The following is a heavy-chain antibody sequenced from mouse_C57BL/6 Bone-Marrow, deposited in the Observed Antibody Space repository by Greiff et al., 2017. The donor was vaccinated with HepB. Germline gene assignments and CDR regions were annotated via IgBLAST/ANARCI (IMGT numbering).Heavy chain of an antibody. CDR2: IWRGGST. CDR3: AKEGLRGYYAMDY. CDR1: GFSLTSYG. D-gene: IGHD3-3*01. V-gene: IGHV2-4*01. Sequence: QVQLQQSGPGLVQPSQSLSITCTVSGFSLTSYGVHWVRQPPGKGLEWLGVIWRGGSTAYNAAFISRLSISKDNSKSQVFFKMNSLQADDTAIYYCAKEGLRGYYAMDYSGQGTSVTVSS. J-gene: IGHJ4*01.